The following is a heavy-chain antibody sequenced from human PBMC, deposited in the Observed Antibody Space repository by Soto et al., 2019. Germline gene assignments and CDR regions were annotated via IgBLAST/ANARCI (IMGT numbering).Heavy chain of an antibody. CDR3: AGDIVVVPAAIAVYYYYGMDV. J-gene: IGHJ6*02. CDR1: GGTFSSYA. V-gene: IGHV1-69*13. Sequence: ASVKVSCKASGGTFSSYAISWVRQAPGQGLEWMGGIIPIFGTANYAQKFQGRVTITADESTSTAYMELSSLRSEDTAVYYCAGDIVVVPAAIAVYYYYGMDVWGQGTTVTVSS. CDR2: IIPIFGTA. D-gene: IGHD2-2*01.